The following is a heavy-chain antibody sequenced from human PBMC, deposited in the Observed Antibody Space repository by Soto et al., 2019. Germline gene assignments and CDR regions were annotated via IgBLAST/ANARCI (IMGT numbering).Heavy chain of an antibody. CDR2: IKQDGSEK. V-gene: IGHV3-7*01. D-gene: IGHD1-26*01. CDR1: GFTFSSYW. J-gene: IGHJ4*02. Sequence: GGSLRLSCAASGFTFSSYWMSWVRKAPGKGLEWVANIKQDGSEKYYVDSVKGRFTISRDNAKNSLYLQMNSLRAEDTAVYCCARDSIGVKWEGNGYWGQGTLVTVSS. CDR3: ARDSIGVKWEGNGY.